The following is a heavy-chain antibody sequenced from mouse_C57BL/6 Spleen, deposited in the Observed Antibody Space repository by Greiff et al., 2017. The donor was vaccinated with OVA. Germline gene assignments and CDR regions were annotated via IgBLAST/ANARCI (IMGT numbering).Heavy chain of an antibody. V-gene: IGHV1-15*01. CDR1: GYTFTDYE. D-gene: IGHD3-2*02. CDR2: IDPETGGT. CDR3: TRSGAAQAYFDY. Sequence: VQLVESGAELVRPGASVTLSCKASGYTFTDYEMHWVKQTPVHGLEWIGAIDPETGGTAYNQKFKGKAILTADKSSSTAYMELRSLTSEDSAVYYCTRSGAAQAYFDYWGQGTTLTVSS. J-gene: IGHJ2*01.